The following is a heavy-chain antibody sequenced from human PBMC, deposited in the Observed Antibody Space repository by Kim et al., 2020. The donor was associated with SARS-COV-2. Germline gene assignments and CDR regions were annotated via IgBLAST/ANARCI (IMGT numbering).Heavy chain of an antibody. D-gene: IGHD6-6*01. V-gene: IGHV3-30*18. CDR2: ISYDGSNE. J-gene: IGHJ6*02. CDR1: GFTFSSYG. Sequence: WGSLRLSCAASGFTFSSYGMHWVRQAPGKGLEWVAVISYDGSNEYYADSVKGRFTISRDNSKNTLYLQMNSLRTEDTTVYYCAKDSADSSYYYYHYAMDVWGQGTTVTVSS. CDR3: AKDSADSSYYYYHYAMDV.